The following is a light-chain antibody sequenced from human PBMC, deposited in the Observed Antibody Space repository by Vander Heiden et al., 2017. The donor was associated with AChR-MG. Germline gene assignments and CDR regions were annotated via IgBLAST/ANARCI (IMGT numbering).Light chain of an antibody. Sequence: QSALTQPASVSGSPGQSITISCTGTRSDVDRSTYVPWYQQHPDKAPKLIIYDVRNRPSGVSSRFSGSESGRTASLTISGLQAEDEADYFCSSYTTAGTLLFFGGGTKLTVL. J-gene: IGLJ2*01. CDR3: SSYTTAGTLLF. CDR2: DVR. V-gene: IGLV2-14*03. CDR1: RSDVDRSTY.